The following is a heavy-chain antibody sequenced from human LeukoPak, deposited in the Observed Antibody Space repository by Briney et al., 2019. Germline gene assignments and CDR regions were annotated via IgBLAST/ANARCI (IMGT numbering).Heavy chain of an antibody. Sequence: ASVKVSCKASGYTFTSYGISWVRQAPGQGLEWMGWISAYNGNTNYAQKLQGRVTMTTDTSTSTAYMELRSLGSDDTAVYYCARDQEYYYGSGSYNPNWFDPWGQGTLVTVSS. V-gene: IGHV1-18*04. CDR2: ISAYNGNT. J-gene: IGHJ5*02. CDR3: ARDQEYYYGSGSYNPNWFDP. D-gene: IGHD3-10*01. CDR1: GYTFTSYG.